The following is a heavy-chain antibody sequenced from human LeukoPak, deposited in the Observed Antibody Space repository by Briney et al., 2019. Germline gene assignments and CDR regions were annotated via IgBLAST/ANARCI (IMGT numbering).Heavy chain of an antibody. CDR2: IIPIFGTA. D-gene: IGHD3-22*01. CDR3: ARGATYYYDSSGYKGDY. V-gene: IGHV1-69*13. J-gene: IGHJ4*02. CDR1: GGTFSSYA. Sequence: SVKVSCKASGGTFSSYAISWVRQAPGQGLEWMGGIIPIFGTANYAQEFQGRVTITADESTSTAYMELSSLRSEDTAVYYCARGATYYYDSSGYKGDYWGQGTLVTVSS.